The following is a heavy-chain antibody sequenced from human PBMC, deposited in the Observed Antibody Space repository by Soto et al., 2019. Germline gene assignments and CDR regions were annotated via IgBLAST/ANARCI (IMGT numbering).Heavy chain of an antibody. Sequence: PSETLSLTCTVSGGSISSGGYYWSWIRQHPGKGLEWIGYIYYSGSTYYNPSLKSRVTISVDTSKNQFSLKLSSVTAADTAVYYCARDARGRGVVVPAAAHDAFDIWGQGTMVTV. CDR1: GGSISSGGYY. CDR2: IYYSGST. CDR3: ARDARGRGVVVPAAAHDAFDI. J-gene: IGHJ3*02. V-gene: IGHV4-31*03. D-gene: IGHD2-2*01.